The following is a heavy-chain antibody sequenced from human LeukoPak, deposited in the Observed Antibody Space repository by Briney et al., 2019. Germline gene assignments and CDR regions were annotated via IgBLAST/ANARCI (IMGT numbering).Heavy chain of an antibody. D-gene: IGHD2-8*01. V-gene: IGHV4-39*01. Sequence: SETLSLTCTVSGGSISSSSYYWGWIRQPPGKGLEWIGSIYYSGSTYYNPSLKSRVTISVDTSKNQFSLKLSSVTAADTAVYYCARQGCSNGVCYVADYWGQGTLVTVSS. CDR3: ARQGCSNGVCYVADY. CDR1: GGSISSSSYY. J-gene: IGHJ4*02. CDR2: IYYSGST.